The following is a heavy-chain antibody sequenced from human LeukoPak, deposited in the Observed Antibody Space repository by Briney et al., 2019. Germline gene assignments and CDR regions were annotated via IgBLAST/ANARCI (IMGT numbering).Heavy chain of an antibody. Sequence: GGSLRLSCAASGFTFSSYAMHWVRQAPGKGLEWVAVISYDGSNKYYADSVKGRFIISRDNSKNTLYLQMNSLRAEDTAVYCCASSSMRWFDPWGQGTLVTVSS. V-gene: IGHV3-30-3*01. CDR3: ASSSMRWFDP. CDR1: GFTFSSYA. D-gene: IGHD2/OR15-2a*01. J-gene: IGHJ5*02. CDR2: ISYDGSNK.